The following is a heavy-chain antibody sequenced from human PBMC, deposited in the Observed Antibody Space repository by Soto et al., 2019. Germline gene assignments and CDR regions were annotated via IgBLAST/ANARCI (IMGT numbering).Heavy chain of an antibody. V-gene: IGHV3-30-3*01. CDR2: ISYDGSNK. CDR3: AGSGIAVALGY. D-gene: IGHD6-19*01. CDR1: GFTFSSYA. Sequence: QVQLVESGGGVVQPGRSLRLSCAASGFTFSSYAMHWVRQAPGKGLEWVAVISYDGSNKYYADSVKGRFTISRDNSKNTLYLHMNSLRAEDTAVYYCAGSGIAVALGYWGQGTLVTVSS. J-gene: IGHJ4*02.